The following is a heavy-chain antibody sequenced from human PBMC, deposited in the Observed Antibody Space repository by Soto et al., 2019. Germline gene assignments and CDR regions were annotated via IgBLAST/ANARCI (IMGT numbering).Heavy chain of an antibody. CDR2: ISPGSRYP. D-gene: IGHD2-15*01. J-gene: IGHJ5*02. V-gene: IGHV3-11*06. CDR1: GFHSGASY. CDR3: VRGGGGGLVDP. Sequence: GPLRTCYSSCGFHSGASYMSWIRQAPGKGLEWLSYISPGSRYPAYADSVKGRFTISRDNAKRSLYLQMMSLTAEDTAIYYCVRGGGGGLVDPWGQGTMVTVSS.